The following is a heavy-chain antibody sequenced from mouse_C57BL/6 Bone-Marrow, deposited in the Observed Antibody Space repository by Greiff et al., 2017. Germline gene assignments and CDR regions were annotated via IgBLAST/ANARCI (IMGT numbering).Heavy chain of an antibody. CDR3: ARKYFDY. Sequence: EVQVVESGGGLVKPGGSLKLSCAASGFTFSDYGMHWVRQAPEKGLEWVAYISSGSRTIYYADTVKGRFTISRDNAKNTLFLQMTSLRSEDTAMYYCARKYFDYWGQGTTLTVSS. CDR2: ISSGSRTI. CDR1: GFTFSDYG. V-gene: IGHV5-17*01. J-gene: IGHJ2*01.